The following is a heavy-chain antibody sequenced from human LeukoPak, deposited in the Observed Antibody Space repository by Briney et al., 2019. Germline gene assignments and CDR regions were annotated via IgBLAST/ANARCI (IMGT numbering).Heavy chain of an antibody. J-gene: IGHJ4*02. Sequence: GGSLRLSCTASGFTFSSYAMHWVRQAPGKGLEWVAVISYDGSNKYYADSVKGRFTISRDNSKNTLYLQMNSLRAEDTAVYYCARDTRLIYDILTGYYDYWGQGTLVTVSS. CDR1: GFTFSSYA. D-gene: IGHD3-9*01. CDR3: ARDTRLIYDILTGYYDY. V-gene: IGHV3-30-3*01. CDR2: ISYDGSNK.